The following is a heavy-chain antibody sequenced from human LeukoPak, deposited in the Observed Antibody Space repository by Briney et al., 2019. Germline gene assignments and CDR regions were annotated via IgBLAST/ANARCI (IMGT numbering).Heavy chain of an antibody. J-gene: IGHJ6*02. CDR1: GYTFTTNW. V-gene: IGHV5-51*01. CDR2: IYPGDSDT. D-gene: IGHD3-22*01. CDR3: ARRGDSGSYPYAMDV. Sequence: GESLKISCKASGYTFTTNWIGWVRQVPGKGLEWMGIIYPGDSDTRYRPFFQGQVTISADKSINTAYLQWSSLKASDTGIYYCARRGDSGSYPYAMDVWGQGTTVTVSS.